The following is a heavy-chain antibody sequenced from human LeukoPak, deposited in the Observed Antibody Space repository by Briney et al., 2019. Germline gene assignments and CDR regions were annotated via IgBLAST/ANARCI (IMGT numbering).Heavy chain of an antibody. CDR2: IYTSGST. J-gene: IGHJ5*02. D-gene: IGHD2-15*01. Sequence: SQTLSLTCTVSGGSISSGSYYWSWIRQPAGKGLEWIGRIYTSGSTNYNPSLKSRVTISVDTSKNQFSLKLSSVTAADTAVYYCARSPSSGIPVVNWFDPWGQGTLVTVSS. CDR1: GGSISSGSYY. CDR3: ARSPSSGIPVVNWFDP. V-gene: IGHV4-61*02.